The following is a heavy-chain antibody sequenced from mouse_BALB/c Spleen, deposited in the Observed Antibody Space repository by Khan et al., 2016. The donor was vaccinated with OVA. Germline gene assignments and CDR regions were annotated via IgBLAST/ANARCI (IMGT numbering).Heavy chain of an antibody. D-gene: IGHD1-2*01. J-gene: IGHJ2*01. CDR1: GYSITSGYG. V-gene: IGHV3-2*02. CDR3: ARTARIKY. CDR2: ISYSGST. Sequence: EVQLQESGPGLVKPSQSLSLPCTVTGYSITSGYGWNWIRQFPGNKLEWMGYISYSGSTNYNPSLKRRISITRDTSKNQFFLQLNSVTTEDTATYYCARTARIKYWGQGTTLTVSS.